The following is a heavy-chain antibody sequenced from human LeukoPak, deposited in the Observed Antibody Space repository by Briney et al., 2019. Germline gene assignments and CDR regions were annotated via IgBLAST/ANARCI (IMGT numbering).Heavy chain of an antibody. CDR3: AKRGPGSPESGKYYFDY. J-gene: IGHJ4*02. CDR2: IYSGGST. V-gene: IGHV3-53*01. D-gene: IGHD3-10*01. Sequence: GGSLRLSCAASGFTVSNNYMNWVRQAPGKGLEWVSVIYSGGSTSYADSVKGRFTISRDNSKNTLSLQMNSLRAEDTAVYYCAKRGPGSPESGKYYFDYWGQGTLVTVSS. CDR1: GFTVSNNY.